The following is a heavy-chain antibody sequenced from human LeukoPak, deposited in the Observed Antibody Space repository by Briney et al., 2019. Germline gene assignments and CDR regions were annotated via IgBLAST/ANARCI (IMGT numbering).Heavy chain of an antibody. CDR1: GFTFSSYE. J-gene: IGHJ4*02. CDR2: ISSSGSTI. CDR3: ARVDDYGDRYYFDY. D-gene: IGHD4-17*01. V-gene: IGHV3-48*03. Sequence: GGSLRLSCAASGFTFSSYEMNWVRQAPGKGLEWVSYISSSGSTIYYADSVKGRFTISRDNAKNSLYLQMNSLRAEDTAVYYCARVDDYGDRYYFDYWGQGTLVTVSS.